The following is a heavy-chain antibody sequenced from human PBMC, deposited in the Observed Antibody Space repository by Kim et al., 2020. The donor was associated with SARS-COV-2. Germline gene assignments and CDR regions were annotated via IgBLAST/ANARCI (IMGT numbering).Heavy chain of an antibody. CDR3: ARGWQWLDHIGGGMDV. J-gene: IGHJ6*02. CDR1: GFTISRYW. CDR2: IKQDGSEK. D-gene: IGHD3-22*01. V-gene: IGHV3-7*03. Sequence: GGSLRLSCAASGFTISRYWMSWVRQAPGKGLEWVANIKQDGSEKYYVDSVKGRFTISRDNAKNSLYLQVNSLRAEDTAVYYCARGWQWLDHIGGGMDVWGQGTTVTVSS.